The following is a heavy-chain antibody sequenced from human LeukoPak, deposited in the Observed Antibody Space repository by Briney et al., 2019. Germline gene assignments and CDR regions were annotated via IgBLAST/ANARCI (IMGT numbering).Heavy chain of an antibody. V-gene: IGHV4-59*08. CDR3: ARISSGTFDY. D-gene: IGHD6-19*01. J-gene: IGHJ4*02. CDR1: GGSISRNY. CDR2: IYYSETT. Sequence: SETLSLTCTVSGGSISRNYWNWIRQPPGKGLEWIGNIYYSETTNYNPSLKSRVSISVDTSKNLLSLKLSSVTAADTAVYYCARISSGTFDYWGQGTLVTVSS.